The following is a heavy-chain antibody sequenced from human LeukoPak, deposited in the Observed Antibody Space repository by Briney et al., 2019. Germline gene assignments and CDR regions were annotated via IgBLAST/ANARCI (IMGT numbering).Heavy chain of an antibody. CDR3: ARGTLAAAGTMGDYYYYMDV. CDR1: GFTFSSYG. D-gene: IGHD6-13*01. V-gene: IGHV3-48*03. CDR2: ISSSGSNI. Sequence: GGSLRLSCAASGFTFSSYGVNWVRQAPGKGLEWVSYISSSGSNINYADSVRGRFSISRDNSRKSLYLHMNSLRVEDTAVYYCARGTLAAAGTMGDYYYYMDVWGKGTTVTISS. J-gene: IGHJ6*03.